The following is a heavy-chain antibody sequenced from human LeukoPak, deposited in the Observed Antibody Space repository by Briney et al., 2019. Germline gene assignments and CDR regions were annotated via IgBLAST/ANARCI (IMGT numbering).Heavy chain of an antibody. CDR2: ISGGGGNT. CDR1: GLTFSSYA. CDR3: ARDRASHFDF. V-gene: IGHV3-23*01. Sequence: GGSLRLSCAVSGLTFSSYAMSWVRQAPGKGLEWISAISGGGGNTYYTDSVKGRFTISRDNAKNTLYLQMNSLRAEDTAVYYCARDRASHFDFWGQGTLVTVSS. D-gene: IGHD2-2*01. J-gene: IGHJ4*02.